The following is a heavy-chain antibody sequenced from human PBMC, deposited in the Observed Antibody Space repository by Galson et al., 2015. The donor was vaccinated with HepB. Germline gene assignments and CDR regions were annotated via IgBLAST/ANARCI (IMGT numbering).Heavy chain of an antibody. CDR3: AISYSGYDPNWFDP. D-gene: IGHD5-12*01. V-gene: IGHV1-69*13. CDR2: IIPIFGTA. J-gene: IGHJ5*02. CDR1: GGTFSSYA. Sequence: SVKVSCKASGGTFSSYAISWVRQAPGQGLEWMGGIIPIFGTANYAQKFQGRVTITADESTSTAYMELSSLRSEDTAVYYCAISYSGYDPNWFDPWGQGTLVTVSS.